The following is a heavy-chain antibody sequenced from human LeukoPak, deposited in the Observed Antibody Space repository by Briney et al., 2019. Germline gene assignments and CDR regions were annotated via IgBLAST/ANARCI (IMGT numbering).Heavy chain of an antibody. CDR2: ISGHSRST. V-gene: IGHV3-23*01. CDR1: GFTFSSYA. CDR3: AKDFGGYVAYFDY. D-gene: IGHD5-12*01. J-gene: IGHJ4*02. Sequence: GGSLRLSCAAAGFTFSSYAMSWVRQAPGKGLEWVSLISGHSRSTYYADSVKGRFTISRDNPKNTLYLQMNSLRTEDTAIYYCAKDFGGYVAYFDYWGQGTLVTVSS.